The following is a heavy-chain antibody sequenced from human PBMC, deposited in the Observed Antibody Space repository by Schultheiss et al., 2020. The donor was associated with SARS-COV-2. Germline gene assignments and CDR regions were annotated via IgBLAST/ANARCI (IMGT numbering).Heavy chain of an antibody. CDR3: ARGGGGLKIDY. CDR2: IYTSGST. CDR1: GGSISSSSYY. J-gene: IGHJ4*02. V-gene: IGHV4-61*02. D-gene: IGHD1-26*01. Sequence: SETLSLTCTVSGGSISSSSYYWSWIRQPAGKGLEWIGRIYTSGSTNYNPSLKSRVTISVDTSKNQFSLKLSSVTAADTAVYYCARGGGGLKIDYWGQGTLVTVSS.